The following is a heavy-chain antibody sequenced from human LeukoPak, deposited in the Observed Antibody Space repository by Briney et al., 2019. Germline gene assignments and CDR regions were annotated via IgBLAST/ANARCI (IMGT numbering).Heavy chain of an antibody. Sequence: ASVKVSCKTSGYTFSGYYIHWVRQGPGQGLEWMGWINPNTGVTNYAQKFGGRVPMTRDTSISTAYMEVSSLRSDDTAVYYCARDGYHHGQFDYWGQGTLVTVSS. CDR3: ARDGYHHGQFDY. CDR1: GYTFSGYY. D-gene: IGHD3-10*01. V-gene: IGHV1-2*02. CDR2: INPNTGVT. J-gene: IGHJ4*02.